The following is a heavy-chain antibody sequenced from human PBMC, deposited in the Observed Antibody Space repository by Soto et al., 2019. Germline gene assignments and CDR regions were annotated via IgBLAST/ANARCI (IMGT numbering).Heavy chain of an antibody. D-gene: IGHD6-13*01. V-gene: IGHV3-9*01. CDR1: GFTFDDYA. CDR2: INWNSGSI. CDR3: VKDESINWYSGHFRH. Sequence: PGGSLRLSCAASGFTFDDYAMHWVRQVPGKGLEWVSGINWNSGSIGYGDSVKGRFAISRDNAKTSLHLQMNRLSAEATAFYYCVKDESINWYSGHFRHWGQGTLVTVSS. J-gene: IGHJ1*01.